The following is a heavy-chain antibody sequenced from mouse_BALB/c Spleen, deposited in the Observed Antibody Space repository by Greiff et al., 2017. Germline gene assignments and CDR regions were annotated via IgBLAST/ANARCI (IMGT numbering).Heavy chain of an antibody. Sequence: EVKLMESGGGLVQPGGSRKLSCAASGFTFSSFGMHWVRQAPEKGLEWVAYISSGSSTIYYADTVKGRFTISRDNPKNTLFLQMTSLRSEDTAMYYCARDGNYFDYWGQGTTLTVSS. CDR2: ISSGSSTI. CDR1: GFTFSSFG. V-gene: IGHV5-17*02. D-gene: IGHD2-1*01. CDR3: ARDGNYFDY. J-gene: IGHJ2*01.